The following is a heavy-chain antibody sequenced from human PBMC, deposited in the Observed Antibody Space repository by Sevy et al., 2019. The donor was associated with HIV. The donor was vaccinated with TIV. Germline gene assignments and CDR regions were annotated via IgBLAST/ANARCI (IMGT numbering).Heavy chain of an antibody. J-gene: IGHJ3*02. CDR2: MNPNSGNT. Sequence: ASVKVSCKASGYTFTSYDINWVRQATGQGLEWMGWMNPNSGNTGYAQKFQGRVTITRNTSISTAYMELSSLSSEATAVYYCARERITMVRGVIITHINDAFDIWGQGTMVTVSS. D-gene: IGHD3-10*01. CDR1: GYTFTSYD. CDR3: ARERITMVRGVIITHINDAFDI. V-gene: IGHV1-8*03.